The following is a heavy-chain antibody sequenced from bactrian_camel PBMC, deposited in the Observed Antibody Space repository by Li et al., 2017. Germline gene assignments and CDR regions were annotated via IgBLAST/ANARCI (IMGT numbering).Heavy chain of an antibody. J-gene: IGHJ6*01. CDR3: AASGGAWAHGY. D-gene: IGHD2*01. Sequence: HVQLVESGGGLVQPGGSLRLSCAASGATFQLACMGWFRQAPGKEHEGVAGVDIDGTIAYGDSVKDSVKGHFTVSRDNDKNTLYLQMNALKTEDTAVYYCAASGGAWAHGYWGQGTQVTVS. CDR2: VDIDGTI. V-gene: IGHV3S53*01. CDR1: GATFQLAC.